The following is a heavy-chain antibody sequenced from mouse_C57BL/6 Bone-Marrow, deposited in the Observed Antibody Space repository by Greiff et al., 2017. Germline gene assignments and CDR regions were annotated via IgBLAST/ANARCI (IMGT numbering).Heavy chain of an antibody. J-gene: IGHJ4*01. CDR1: GFSLTSYG. CDR3: ARELGDAMDY. V-gene: IGHV2-2*01. Sequence: VQLQQSGPGLVQPSQSLSITCTVSGFSLTSYGVHWVRQSPGKGLEWLGVIWSGGSTDYNAAFISRLSISKDNSKSQVFFKMNSLQADDTAIYYCARELGDAMDYWGQGTSVTVSS. D-gene: IGHD4-1*01. CDR2: IWSGGST.